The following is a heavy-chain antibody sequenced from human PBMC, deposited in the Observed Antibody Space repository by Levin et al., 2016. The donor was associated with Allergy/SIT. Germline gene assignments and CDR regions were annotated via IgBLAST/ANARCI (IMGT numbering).Heavy chain of an antibody. CDR3: ARDQPYSSPRLYYYYGMDV. CDR2: ISAYNGNT. V-gene: IGHV1-18*01. D-gene: IGHD6-13*01. J-gene: IGHJ6*02. Sequence: WVRQAPGQGLEWMGWISAYNGNTNYAQKLQGRVTMTTDTSTSTAYMELRSLRSDDTAVYYCARDQPYSSPRLYYYYGMDVWGQGTTVTVSS.